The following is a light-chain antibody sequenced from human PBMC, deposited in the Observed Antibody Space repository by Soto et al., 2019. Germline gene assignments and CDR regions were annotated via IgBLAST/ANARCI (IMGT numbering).Light chain of an antibody. J-gene: IGLJ1*01. V-gene: IGLV2-14*01. CDR3: VSFTTTSTHV. Sequence: QSALTQPASLSGSPGQSITISCTGTSSDIGAYDYVSLFQQHPGKAPKLMISEVNNRPSGDSNRFSGSKSVKTAYLTISGLQVEDEAEYFCVSFTTTSTHVFGTGTKLTVL. CDR2: EVN. CDR1: SSDIGAYDY.